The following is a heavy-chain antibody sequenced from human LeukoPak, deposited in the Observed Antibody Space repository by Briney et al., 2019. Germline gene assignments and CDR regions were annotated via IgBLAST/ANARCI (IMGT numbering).Heavy chain of an antibody. J-gene: IGHJ4*02. D-gene: IGHD2-2*01. CDR3: ARGGCSSASCAFDY. CDR1: GFTFSSYA. Sequence: GGSLRLSCVASGFTFSSYAMSWVRQAPGKGLEWVSSISSSSSHIYYADSVKGRFTISRDNAKNSLYLQMNSLRAEDTAVYYCARGGCSSASCAFDYWGQGTLVTVSS. V-gene: IGHV3-21*01. CDR2: ISSSSSHI.